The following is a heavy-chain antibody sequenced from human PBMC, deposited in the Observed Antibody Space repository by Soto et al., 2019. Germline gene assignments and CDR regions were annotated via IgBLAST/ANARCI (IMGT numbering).Heavy chain of an antibody. D-gene: IGHD4-17*01. Sequence: QVQLVQSGAEVKKPGASVKVSCKASGYTFTSYDINWVRQATGQGLEWMGWMNPNSGNTGYAQKFQGRVTMTRNTCISTAYRELSSLRSEDTAVYYCARGYSTVTSLLGGADDYWGQGTLVTVSS. CDR3: ARGYSTVTSLLGGADDY. J-gene: IGHJ4*02. CDR2: MNPNSGNT. V-gene: IGHV1-8*01. CDR1: GYTFTSYD.